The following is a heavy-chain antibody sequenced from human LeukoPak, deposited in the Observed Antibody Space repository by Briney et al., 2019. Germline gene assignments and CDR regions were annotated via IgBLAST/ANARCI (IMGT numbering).Heavy chain of an antibody. CDR3: TTGDIVVVTAAFDY. V-gene: IGHV3-15*01. CDR2: IKSKTDGGTT. D-gene: IGHD2-21*02. CDR1: GFTFSNAW. J-gene: IGHJ4*02. Sequence: PGGSLRLSCAASGFTFSNAWMSWVRQAPGKGLEWVGRIKSKTDGGTTDYAAPVKGRFTISRDDSKNTLYLQVNSLKTEDTAVYYCTTGDIVVVTAAFDYWGQGTLVTVSS.